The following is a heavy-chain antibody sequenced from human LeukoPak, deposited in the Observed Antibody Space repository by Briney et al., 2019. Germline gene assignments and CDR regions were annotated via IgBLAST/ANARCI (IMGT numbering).Heavy chain of an antibody. CDR3: ARDYGMDV. CDR1: GGSFSGYY. J-gene: IGHJ6*02. Sequence: PSETLSLTCAVYGGSFSGYYWSWIRQPPGKGLEWIGEINHSGSTNYNPSLKSRVTISVDTSKNQFSLKLSSVTAADTAVYYCARDYGMDVWGQGTTVTVSS. V-gene: IGHV4-34*01. CDR2: INHSGST.